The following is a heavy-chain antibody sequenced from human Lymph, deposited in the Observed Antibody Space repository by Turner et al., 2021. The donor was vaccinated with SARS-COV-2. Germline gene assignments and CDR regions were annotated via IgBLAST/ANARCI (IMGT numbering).Heavy chain of an antibody. CDR2: INSDGRST. Sequence: EVQLVESGGGLVRPGGSLRLSCAASGFTFSSYWMHWVRQAPGKGLVWVSRINSDGRSTSYADSVKGRFTISRDNAKNTLYLQMNSLRAEETAVYYCARDGGYCSGGSCYLYDAFDIWGQGTMVTISS. D-gene: IGHD2-15*01. CDR1: GFTFSSYW. CDR3: ARDGGYCSGGSCYLYDAFDI. J-gene: IGHJ3*02. V-gene: IGHV3-74*01.